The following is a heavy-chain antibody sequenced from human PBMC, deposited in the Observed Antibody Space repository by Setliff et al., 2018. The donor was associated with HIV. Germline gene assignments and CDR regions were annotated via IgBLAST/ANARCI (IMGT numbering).Heavy chain of an antibody. CDR2: IYGGGST. D-gene: IGHD2-2*01. CDR1: GDSIGTYS. Sequence: SETLSLTCAVSGDSIGTYSWHWIRQPPGKGLEWIGYIYGGGSTGYNPSLTSRVTMSADTPNNRFALKLSSVTAADTAAYYCARRAVQDGSVTSSNWFESWGQGTLVTVSS. V-gene: IGHV4-4*09. J-gene: IGHJ5*01. CDR3: ARRAVQDGSVTSSNWFES.